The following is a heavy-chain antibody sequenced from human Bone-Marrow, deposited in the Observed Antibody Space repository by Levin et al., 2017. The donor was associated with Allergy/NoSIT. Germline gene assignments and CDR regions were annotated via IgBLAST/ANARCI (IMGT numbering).Heavy chain of an antibody. CDR3: ARSLYYYGSGSYFLDS. V-gene: IGHV4-4*02. J-gene: IGHJ4*02. D-gene: IGHD3-10*01. CDR1: GASINSSDW. Sequence: SETLSLTCTVSGASINSSDWWSWVRQAPGKGLEWVGDVYHSGSTNYNPSLKSRVTILVDESTNQFSLKVTSVTAADTAVYYCARSLYYYGSGSYFLDSWGQGTLVSVSS. CDR2: VYHSGST.